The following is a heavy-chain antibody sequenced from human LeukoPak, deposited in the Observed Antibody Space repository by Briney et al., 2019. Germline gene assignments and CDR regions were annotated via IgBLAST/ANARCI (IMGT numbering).Heavy chain of an antibody. CDR2: ISSSGTTI. Sequence: PGGSLRLSCAASRFTFSDYYMSWVRQAPGKGLEWVSYISSSGTTIYYADSVKGRFTISRDNAKNSLYLQMNSLRAEDTAVYYCARDGSYWDFDYWGQGTLVTVSS. J-gene: IGHJ4*02. CDR3: ARDGSYWDFDY. CDR1: RFTFSDYY. V-gene: IGHV3-11*01. D-gene: IGHD1-26*01.